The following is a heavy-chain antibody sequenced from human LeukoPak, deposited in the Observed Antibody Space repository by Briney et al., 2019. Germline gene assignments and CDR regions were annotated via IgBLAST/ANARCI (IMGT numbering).Heavy chain of an antibody. J-gene: IGHJ4*02. CDR2: IYHSGST. D-gene: IGHD5-24*01. Sequence: NPSETLSLTCTVSGGSISSGGYYWSWIRQPPGKGLEWIGYIYHSGSTYYNPSLKSRVTISVDRSKNQFSLKLSSVTAADTAVYYCARGRDGYLYYFDYWGQGTLVTVSS. V-gene: IGHV4-30-2*01. CDR3: ARGRDGYLYYFDY. CDR1: GGSISSGGYY.